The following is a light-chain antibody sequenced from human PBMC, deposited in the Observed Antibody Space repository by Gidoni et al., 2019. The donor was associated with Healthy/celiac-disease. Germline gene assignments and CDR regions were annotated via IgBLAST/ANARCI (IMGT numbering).Light chain of an antibody. Sequence: DIQMTQSPPSLSASVLYRVTITCRASQSITSYLNWYQQKPGEAHKLLISAASSLQSGVPSRFSGSGSGKDFTLTSSSLQPEDFANYYCKQSYSTWTFGGGTKVEIK. J-gene: IGKJ4*01. V-gene: IGKV1-39*01. CDR2: AAS. CDR3: KQSYSTWT. CDR1: QSITSY.